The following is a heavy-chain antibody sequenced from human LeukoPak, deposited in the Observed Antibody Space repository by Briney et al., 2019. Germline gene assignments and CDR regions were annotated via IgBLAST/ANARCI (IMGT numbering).Heavy chain of an antibody. D-gene: IGHD6-19*01. Sequence: PGGSLRLSCAASGFTVSPDYMSWVRQASGKGLEWVSVIYSGGSTYYADSVKGGFTISRDNSKNTLYLQMNSLRAEDTAVYYCARDVRWLAQEYYFDCWGQGTLVTVSS. CDR1: GFTVSPDY. CDR3: ARDVRWLAQEYYFDC. V-gene: IGHV3-53*01. J-gene: IGHJ4*02. CDR2: IYSGGST.